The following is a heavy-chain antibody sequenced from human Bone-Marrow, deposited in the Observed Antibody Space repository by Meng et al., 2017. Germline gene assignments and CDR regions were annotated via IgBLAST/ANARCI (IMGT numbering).Heavy chain of an antibody. D-gene: IGHD3-22*01. V-gene: IGHV3-7*01. CDR1: GFTFSSYA. CDR2: IKQDGSEK. CDR3: AYFPGQIRAIRKWLLLV. J-gene: IGHJ4*02. Sequence: GESLKISCAASGFTFSSYAMSWVRQAPGKGLEWVANIKQDGSEKYYVDSVKGRFTISRDNAKNSLSLQMNSLRAEDTAVYYCAYFPGQIRAIRKWLLLVWGQGTLVTVSS.